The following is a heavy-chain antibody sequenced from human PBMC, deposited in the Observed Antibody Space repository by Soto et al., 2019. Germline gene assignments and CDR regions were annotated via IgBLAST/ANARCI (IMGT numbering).Heavy chain of an antibody. D-gene: IGHD3-22*01. CDR2: IEPDGFEK. CDR3: ARDPSYFGRSGPFDY. V-gene: IGHV3-7*04. CDR1: GFTFNTYW. Sequence: EVQLVESGGGLVQPGGSLRLSCAASGFTFNTYWMTWVRQAPGKGLQWVASIEPDGFEKDYIDSMKGRFTISRDNAKNSLYLQMNGLRPDDTAVYYCARDPSYFGRSGPFDYWGRGALVTVSS. J-gene: IGHJ4*02.